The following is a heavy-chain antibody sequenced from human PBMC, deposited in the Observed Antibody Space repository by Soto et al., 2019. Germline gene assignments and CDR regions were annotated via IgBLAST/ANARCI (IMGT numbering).Heavy chain of an antibody. D-gene: IGHD1-1*01. Sequence: GGSLRLSCAASGFTFSSYGMHWVRQAPGKGLEWVAVIWYDGSNKYYADSVKGRFTISRDNSKNTLYLQMNSLRAEDTAVYYCARYGMESPRGSWFDPWGQGTLVTVSS. CDR2: IWYDGSNK. CDR1: GFTFSSYG. J-gene: IGHJ5*02. CDR3: ARYGMESPRGSWFDP. V-gene: IGHV3-33*01.